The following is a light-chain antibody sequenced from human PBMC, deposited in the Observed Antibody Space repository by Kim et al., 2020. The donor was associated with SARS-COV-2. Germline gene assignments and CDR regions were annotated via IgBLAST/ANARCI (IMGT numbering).Light chain of an antibody. CDR2: SGN. Sequence: QSVLTQAPSASGTPEQRVTISCSGSNSNIGRNTVNWYQQFPGAAPKLLIYSGNERPSGVPDRFSGSKSGTSASLAITGLQSEDEADYYCAGWDDSLNGYVFGPGTKVTVL. J-gene: IGLJ1*01. CDR3: AGWDDSLNGYV. V-gene: IGLV1-44*01. CDR1: NSNIGRNT.